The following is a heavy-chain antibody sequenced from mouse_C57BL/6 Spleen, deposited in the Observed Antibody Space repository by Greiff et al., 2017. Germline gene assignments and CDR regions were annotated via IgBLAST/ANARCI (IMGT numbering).Heavy chain of an antibody. CDR2: IYPGNSDT. CDR3: TRGLRREYYYAMDY. Sequence: VHVKQSGTVLARPGASVKMSCKTSGYTFTSYWMHWVKQRPGQGLEWIGAIYPGNSDTSYNQKFKGKAKLTAVTSASTAYMELSSLTNEDSAVYYCTRGLRREYYYAMDYWGQGTSVTVSS. J-gene: IGHJ4*01. V-gene: IGHV1-5*01. D-gene: IGHD2-4*01. CDR1: GYTFTSYW.